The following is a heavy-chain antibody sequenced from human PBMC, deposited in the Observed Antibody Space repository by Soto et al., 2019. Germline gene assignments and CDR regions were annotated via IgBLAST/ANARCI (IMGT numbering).Heavy chain of an antibody. Sequence: EVQVVESGGGLVQPGGSLRLSCVASGFTFSTYWMHWVRQAPGKGLVWVSRIKFDGSTTSYADSVKGRFTISRDNAKKTVYLQMNSLRAEDTVVYCCARGIRNYYGVDVWGQGTTVTVSS. J-gene: IGHJ6*02. CDR3: ARGIRNYYGVDV. D-gene: IGHD5-18*01. V-gene: IGHV3-74*01. CDR1: GFTFSTYW. CDR2: IKFDGSTT.